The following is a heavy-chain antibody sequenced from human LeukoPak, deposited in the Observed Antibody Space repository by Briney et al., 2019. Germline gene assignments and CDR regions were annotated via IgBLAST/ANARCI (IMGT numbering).Heavy chain of an antibody. CDR3: ATDQRWESPRYLDS. CDR2: ISASGGST. V-gene: IGHV3-23*01. J-gene: IGHJ4*02. Sequence: GGSLTLSCAASGLTFSSSAMSWVRQVPGQGLEWVSGISASGGSTSYADSVRGRFTISRDNSKNTLYVQMNSMRDEDTAVYYCATDQRWESPRYLDSWGQGTLVTVSS. CDR1: GLTFSSSA. D-gene: IGHD1-26*01.